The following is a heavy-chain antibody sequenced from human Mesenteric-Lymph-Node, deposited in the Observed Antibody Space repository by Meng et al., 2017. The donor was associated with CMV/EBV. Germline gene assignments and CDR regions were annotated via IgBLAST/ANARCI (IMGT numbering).Heavy chain of an antibody. CDR2: IYWDDDK. V-gene: IGHV2-5*02. D-gene: IGHD6-13*01. Sequence: QITLKESGPTLVKPTQTLTLTCTFSGFSLSTGGVGVGWIRQPPGKALEWLALIYWDDDKRYSPSLKSRLTITKDTSKNQVVLTMTNMDPVDTATYYCAHSSGIAAAGPFYFDYWGQGTLVTSPQ. CDR1: GFSLSTGGVG. CDR3: AHSSGIAAAGPFYFDY. J-gene: IGHJ4*02.